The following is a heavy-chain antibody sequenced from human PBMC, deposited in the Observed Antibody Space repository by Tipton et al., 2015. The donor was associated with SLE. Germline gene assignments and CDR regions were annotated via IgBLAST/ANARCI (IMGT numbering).Heavy chain of an antibody. CDR2: ISTYNGNT. CDR1: GYTFTTYG. J-gene: IGHJ4*02. D-gene: IGHD5-18*01. Sequence: QLVQSGVEVKKPGASVRVSCKASGYTFTTYGISWVRQAPGQGLEWMGWISTYNGNTNYAQKLQGRVTMTSDTSTSTAYMELRSLRSDDTAIYYCARVRVDTAMGVFDFWGQGTLVTFSS. CDR3: ARVRVDTAMGVFDF. V-gene: IGHV1-18*01.